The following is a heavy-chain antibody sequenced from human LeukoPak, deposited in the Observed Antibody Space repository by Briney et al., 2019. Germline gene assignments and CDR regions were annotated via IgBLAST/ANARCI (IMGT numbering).Heavy chain of an antibody. CDR3: AKGSQGSYSQH. CDR2: ISGSGGST. CDR1: GFTFSSYA. V-gene: IGHV3-23*01. Sequence: GGSLRLSWAASGFTFSSYAMSWVRQAPGKGLEWVSAISGSGGSTYYADSVKGRFTISRDNSKNTLYLQMNSLRAEDTAVYYCAKGSQGSYSQHWGQGTLVTVSS. J-gene: IGHJ1*01. D-gene: IGHD2-15*01.